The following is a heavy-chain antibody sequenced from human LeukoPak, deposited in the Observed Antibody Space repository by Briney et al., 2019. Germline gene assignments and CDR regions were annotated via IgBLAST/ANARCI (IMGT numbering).Heavy chain of an antibody. CDR2: INDRGGYT. J-gene: IGHJ4*02. V-gene: IGHV3-23*01. Sequence: PGGSLRLSCVASGFTFSSYSMAWVRQAPGKGLEWVSVINDRGGYTVYADSVKGRLTISRDNFENTLYLQMNSLRAEDTAVYYCAREGDRGIEVADYFDYWGQGTLVTVSS. D-gene: IGHD6-19*01. CDR3: AREGDRGIEVADYFDY. CDR1: GFTFSSYS.